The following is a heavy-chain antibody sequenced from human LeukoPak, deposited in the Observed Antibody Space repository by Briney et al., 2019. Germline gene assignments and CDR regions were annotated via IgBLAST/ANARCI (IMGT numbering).Heavy chain of an antibody. CDR1: GYTFTSYG. V-gene: IGHV1-18*01. D-gene: IGHD3-10*01. CDR3: ARRAYGSGSFDY. Sequence: ASVKVSCKASGYTFTSYGISWVRQAPGQGLEWMGWISAYNGNTNYAQKFQGRVTMTRDTSTSTVYMELSSLRSEDTAVYYCARRAYGSGSFDYWGQGTLVTVSS. CDR2: ISAYNGNT. J-gene: IGHJ4*02.